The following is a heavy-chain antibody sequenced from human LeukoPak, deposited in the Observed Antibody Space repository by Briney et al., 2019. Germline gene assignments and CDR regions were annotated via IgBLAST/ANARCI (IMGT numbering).Heavy chain of an antibody. CDR3: ARSYYYGSGSYYSHFDY. V-gene: IGHV3-30-3*01. Sequence: PGGSLRLSCAASGFTFRSYAMHWVRQTPGKGLEWVATTPYDGSKEYYADSVKGRFTISRDNSQSTLYLQMNTLSADDAAVYYCARSYYYGSGSYYSHFDYWGQGTLVTVSS. D-gene: IGHD3-10*01. CDR1: GFTFRSYA. CDR2: TPYDGSKE. J-gene: IGHJ4*02.